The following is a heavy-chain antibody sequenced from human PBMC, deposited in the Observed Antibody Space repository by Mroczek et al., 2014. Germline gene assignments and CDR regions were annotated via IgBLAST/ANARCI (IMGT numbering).Heavy chain of an antibody. V-gene: IGHV1-2*02. CDR2: INPNSGGT. D-gene: IGHD3-3*01. J-gene: IGHJ4*02. Sequence: QVQLVESGAEVKKPGASVKVSCKASGYTFTGYYMHWVRQAPGQGLEWMGWINPNSGGTNYAQKFQGRVTMTRDTSISTAYMELSRLRSDDTAVYYCARDLITIFGVVIDQFDYWGQGTLVTVSS. CDR1: GYTFTGYY. CDR3: ARDLITIFGVVIDQFDY.